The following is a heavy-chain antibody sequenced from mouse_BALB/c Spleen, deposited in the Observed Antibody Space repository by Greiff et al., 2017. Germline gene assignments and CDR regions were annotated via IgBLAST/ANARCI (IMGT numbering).Heavy chain of an antibody. CDR3: ARNLHYYGSSDYYAMDY. V-gene: IGHV2-2*02. D-gene: IGHD1-1*01. J-gene: IGHJ4*01. CDR1: GFSLTSYG. CDR2: IWSGGST. Sequence: QVQLQQSGPGLVQPSQSLSITCTVSGFSLTSYGVHWVRQSPGKGLEWLGVIWSGGSTDYNAAFISRLSISKDNSKSQVFFKMNSLQANDTAIYYCARNLHYYGSSDYYAMDYWGQGTSVTVSS.